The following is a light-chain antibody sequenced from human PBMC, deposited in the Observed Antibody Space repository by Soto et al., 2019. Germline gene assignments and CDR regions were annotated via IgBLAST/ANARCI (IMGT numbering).Light chain of an antibody. Sequence: DIQMTQSPSTLSASVGDRVTITCRASQSISSRLAWYQQKPGKAPKVLIYAASSLESGVPSRFSGSGSGTKFTLTITSLQPDDFATYYCQQYNTYWTFGQGTKVDIK. V-gene: IGKV1-5*01. CDR3: QQYNTYWT. CDR1: QSISSR. J-gene: IGKJ1*01. CDR2: AAS.